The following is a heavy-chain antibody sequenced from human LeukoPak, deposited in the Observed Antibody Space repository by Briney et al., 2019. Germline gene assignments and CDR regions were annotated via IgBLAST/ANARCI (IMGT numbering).Heavy chain of an antibody. CDR2: IDPNSGGT. CDR3: ARDAMGSYLN. D-gene: IGHD3-10*01. CDR1: GYTFTGHD. J-gene: IGHJ4*02. Sequence: ASVKVSCKASGYTFTGHDMHLVRQAPGQGLEWMGRIDPNSGGTYYAQKFQGRVTMTRDTSMSTAYMELSRLRSDDTAVYYCARDAMGSYLNWGPGTLVTVSS. V-gene: IGHV1-2*02.